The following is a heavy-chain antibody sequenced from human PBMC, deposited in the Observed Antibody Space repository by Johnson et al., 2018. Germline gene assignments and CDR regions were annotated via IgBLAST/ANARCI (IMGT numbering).Heavy chain of an antibody. CDR2: IDARGST. CDR3: AKEDIWFPHPFDG. J-gene: IGHJ3*01. D-gene: IGHD3-10*01. CDR1: GDSMETSTYY. Sequence: QVQLQESGPGLVKPSQTLSLSCSVSGDSMETSTYYWSWLRQPAGKRLEWIGRIDARGSTIYNPSLKSRVIVSLDMSKNQFSLKLPSVTAADTALSYCAKEDIWFPHPFDGWGPGTMVTVS. V-gene: IGHV4-61*02.